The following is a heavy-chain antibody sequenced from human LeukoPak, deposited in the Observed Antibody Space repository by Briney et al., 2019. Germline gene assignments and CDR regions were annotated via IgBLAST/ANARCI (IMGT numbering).Heavy chain of an antibody. CDR2: IYSSGNT. J-gene: IGHJ3*01. Sequence: PSETLSLTCTVSGGSISSYFWSWIRQPAGKGLEWIGRIYSSGNTNYNPSLKSRVTMSVDTSKNQFSLKLSSVTAADTAVYYCARGSASPAAIPFEFWGQGTMVTVSS. D-gene: IGHD2-2*02. CDR1: GGSISSYF. V-gene: IGHV4-4*07. CDR3: ARGSASPAAIPFEF.